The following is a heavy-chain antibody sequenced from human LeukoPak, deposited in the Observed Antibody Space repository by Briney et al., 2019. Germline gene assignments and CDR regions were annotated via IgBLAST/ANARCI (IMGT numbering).Heavy chain of an antibody. V-gene: IGHV3-7*01. CDR2: IKQDGSEK. J-gene: IGHJ4*02. CDR3: ARGRGNFDY. CDR1: GFTFSSHW. D-gene: IGHD1-14*01. Sequence: PGGSLRLSCAAAGFTFSSHWMSWVRQAPGKGLEWVANIKQDGSEKYYVDSVKGRFTISRDNAKNSLYLQMNSLRAEDTAVYYCARGRGNFDYWGQGTLVTVSS.